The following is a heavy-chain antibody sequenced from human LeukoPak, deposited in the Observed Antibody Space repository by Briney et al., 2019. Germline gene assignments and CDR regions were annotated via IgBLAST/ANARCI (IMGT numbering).Heavy chain of an antibody. CDR2: YSGGT. D-gene: IGHD4-23*01. Sequence: SETLSLTCTVSGGSLRSYYWSWIRQPPGKGLEWMGYYSGGTNYNPSLKSRVTISVDTSKNQFSLKMTSVTAADTAVYYCARIEGGNSLDYWGQGTLVTVSS. J-gene: IGHJ4*02. CDR3: ARIEGGNSLDY. CDR1: GGSLRSYY. V-gene: IGHV4-59*08.